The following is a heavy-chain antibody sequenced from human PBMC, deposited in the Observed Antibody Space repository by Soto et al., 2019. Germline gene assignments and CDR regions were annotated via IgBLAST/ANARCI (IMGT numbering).Heavy chain of an antibody. V-gene: IGHV4-4*07. Sequence: QVQLQESGPGLVKPSETLSLTCTVSGGSISSYYWSWIRQPAGKGLEWIGRIYTSGNTNYNPSLKSRVTMSVDTSKNQFSLKLSSVTAADTAVYYCAKINSGWYQSWYYFDYWGQGTLVTVSS. CDR1: GGSISSYY. CDR2: IYTSGNT. J-gene: IGHJ4*02. CDR3: AKINSGWYQSWYYFDY. D-gene: IGHD6-19*01.